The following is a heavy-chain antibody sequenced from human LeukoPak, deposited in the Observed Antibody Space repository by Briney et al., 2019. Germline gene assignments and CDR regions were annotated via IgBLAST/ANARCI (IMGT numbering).Heavy chain of an antibody. J-gene: IGHJ5*02. CDR1: GFTFDDYT. CDR3: SKSLTTAWYGWLDP. Sequence: GGSLRLSCIGSGFTFDDYTINWVRQAPGKGLQWVGFIRNKAYGGTTEYDASVKGRLIISRDDSKSIAFLQLNSLKTEDTGIYYCSKSLTTAWYGWLDPWGQGTLVTVSS. V-gene: IGHV3-49*04. D-gene: IGHD1-1*01. CDR2: IRNKAYGGTT.